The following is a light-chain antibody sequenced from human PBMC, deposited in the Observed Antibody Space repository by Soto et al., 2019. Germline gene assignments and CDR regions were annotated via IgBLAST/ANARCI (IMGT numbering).Light chain of an antibody. CDR2: DAS. CDR3: QHYNSYPWT. Sequence: DIQMTQSPSTLSASVGDRVTITCRASQSINIWLAWYQLKPGRAPKRLIYDASRLESGVPSRFGGSGSGTEFTLTISSLQPDDFASYFCQHYNSYPWTFGQGTKVEIK. J-gene: IGKJ1*01. V-gene: IGKV1-5*01. CDR1: QSINIW.